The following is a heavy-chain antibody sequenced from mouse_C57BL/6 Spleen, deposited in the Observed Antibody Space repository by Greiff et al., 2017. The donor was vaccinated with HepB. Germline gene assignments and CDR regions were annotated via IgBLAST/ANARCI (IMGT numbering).Heavy chain of an antibody. CDR3: ARPNYYGSSPYAMDY. V-gene: IGHV1-59*01. Sequence: QVQLQQPGAELVRPGPSVKLSCKASGYTFTSYWMHWVKQRPGQGLEWIGVIDPSDSYTNYNQKFKGKATLTVDTSSSTAYMQLSSLTSEDSAVYYCARPNYYGSSPYAMDYWGQGTSVTVSS. D-gene: IGHD1-1*01. CDR1: GYTFTSYW. CDR2: IDPSDSYT. J-gene: IGHJ4*01.